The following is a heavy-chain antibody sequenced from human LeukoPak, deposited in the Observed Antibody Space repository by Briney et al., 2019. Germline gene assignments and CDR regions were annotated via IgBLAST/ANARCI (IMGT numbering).Heavy chain of an antibody. D-gene: IGHD3-3*01. J-gene: IGHJ5*02. V-gene: IGHV3-9*01. CDR3: ARTHRLGITIFGVGFDP. CDR2: INWNSDII. CDR1: GFSFDEYA. Sequence: GKSLRLSCAASGFSFDEYAMHWVRQVPGKGLEWFSGINWNSDIISYADSVMGRFTISRDNAKKSLFLQMNSLRAEDTALYFCARTHRLGITIFGVGFDPWGQGTLVTVSS.